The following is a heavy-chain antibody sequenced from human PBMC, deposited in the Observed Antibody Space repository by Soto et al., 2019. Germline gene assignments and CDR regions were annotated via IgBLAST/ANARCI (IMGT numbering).Heavy chain of an antibody. CDR3: ASDVGYCSSTSCSQFDY. J-gene: IGHJ4*02. V-gene: IGHV3-7*01. CDR2: IKQDGSEK. Sequence: GGSLRLSCAASGFTFSSYWMSWVRQAPGKGLEWVANIKQDGSEKYYVDSVKGRFTISRDNAKNSLYLQMNSLRAEDTAVYYCASDVGYCSSTSCSQFDYWGQGTLVTVSS. D-gene: IGHD2-2*01. CDR1: GFTFSSYW.